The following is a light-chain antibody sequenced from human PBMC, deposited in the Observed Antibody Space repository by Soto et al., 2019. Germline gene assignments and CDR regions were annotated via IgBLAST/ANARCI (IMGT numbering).Light chain of an antibody. CDR1: QSISNL. CDR3: QQLNSYPLT. Sequence: DVQMTQSPSTLPASVGDRVTITCRASQSISNLLAWYQQKPGTAPKVLIYHASNLQSGVPSRFSGSGSGTEFTLTISSLQPDDFATYYCQQLNSYPLTFGGGTKVDI. J-gene: IGKJ4*01. CDR2: HAS. V-gene: IGKV1-5*01.